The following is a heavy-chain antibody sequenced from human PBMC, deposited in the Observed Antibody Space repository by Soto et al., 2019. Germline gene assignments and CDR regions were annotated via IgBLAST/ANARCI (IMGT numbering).Heavy chain of an antibody. Sequence: QVQLVQSGAEVKKPGSSVKVCCKASGGTFSSYAISWVRQAPGQGLEWMGGIIPIFGTANYAQKFQGRVTITADESTSTAYMERSSLRSEDTAVYYCARQEVYCGGDCYASYWYFDLWGRGTLVTVSS. CDR1: GGTFSSYA. J-gene: IGHJ2*01. CDR2: IIPIFGTA. D-gene: IGHD2-21*02. CDR3: ARQEVYCGGDCYASYWYFDL. V-gene: IGHV1-69*01.